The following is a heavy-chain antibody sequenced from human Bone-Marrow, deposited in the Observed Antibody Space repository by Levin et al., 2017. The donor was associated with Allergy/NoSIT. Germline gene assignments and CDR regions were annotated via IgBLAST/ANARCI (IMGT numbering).Heavy chain of an antibody. CDR1: DFTFSNYA. Sequence: PGGSLRLSCAASDFTFSNYAMSWVRQAPGRGLEWVSTMSGSGGSTYRADSVKGRFSISRDNSKNTLYLQMNSLRGEDTAVYFCARGGCSGGTCFSDLDLWGRGTLVTVSS. V-gene: IGHV3-23*01. J-gene: IGHJ2*01. D-gene: IGHD2-15*01. CDR2: MSGSGGST. CDR3: ARGGCSGGTCFSDLDL.